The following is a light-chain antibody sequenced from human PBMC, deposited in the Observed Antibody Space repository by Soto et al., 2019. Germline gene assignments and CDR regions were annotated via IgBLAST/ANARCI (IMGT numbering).Light chain of an antibody. CDR1: SSDVGGYDY. CDR3: CSYAGSSPYV. V-gene: IGLV2-14*01. Sequence: QSVLTQPASVSGSPGQSITISCTGTSSDVGGYDYVSWYQLHPGKAPKLMVFEVSNRPSGVSYRFSGSKSGNTASLTISGLQAEDEADYYCCSYAGSSPYVFGTGTKLTVL. J-gene: IGLJ1*01. CDR2: EVS.